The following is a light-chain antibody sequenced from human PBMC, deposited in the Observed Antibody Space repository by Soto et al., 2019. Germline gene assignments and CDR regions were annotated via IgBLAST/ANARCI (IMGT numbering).Light chain of an antibody. V-gene: IGLV2-11*01. CDR3: CSYAGRYALWV. CDR2: DVS. Sequence: QSALTQPRSVSGSPGQSVTISCTGTSSDVGNYNYVSWYQQHPGKAPKVMIYDVSKRPSGVPDRFSGSKSGNTASLTISGLQVEDEADYYCCSYAGRYALWVFGGGTQLTVL. J-gene: IGLJ3*02. CDR1: SSDVGNYNY.